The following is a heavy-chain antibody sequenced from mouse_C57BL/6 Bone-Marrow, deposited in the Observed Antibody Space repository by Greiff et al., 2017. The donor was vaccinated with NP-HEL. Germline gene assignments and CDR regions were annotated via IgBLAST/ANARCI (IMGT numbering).Heavy chain of an antibody. D-gene: IGHD2-14*01. Sequence: QVQLQQSGPELVKPGASVKISCKASGYAFSSSWMNWVKQRPGKGLEWIGRIYPGDGDTNYNGKFKGKATLTADKSSSTAYMQLSSLTSEDSAVYFCARSGVLGYWGQGTTLTVSS. CDR1: GYAFSSSW. CDR2: IYPGDGDT. V-gene: IGHV1-82*01. CDR3: ARSGVLGY. J-gene: IGHJ2*01.